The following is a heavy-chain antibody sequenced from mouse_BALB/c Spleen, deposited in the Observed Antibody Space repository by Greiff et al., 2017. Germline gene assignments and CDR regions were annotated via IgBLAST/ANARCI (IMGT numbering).Heavy chain of an antibody. Sequence: VHLVESGPGLVAPSQSLSITCTVSGFSLTSYGVHWVRQPPGKGLEWLGVIWAGGSTNYNSALMSRLSISKDNSKSQVFLKMNSLQTDDTAMYYCARELDLLGNFDVWGAGTTVTVSS. D-gene: IGHD2-1*01. CDR2: IWAGGST. CDR3: ARELDLLGNFDV. CDR1: GFSLTSYG. J-gene: IGHJ1*01. V-gene: IGHV2-9*02.